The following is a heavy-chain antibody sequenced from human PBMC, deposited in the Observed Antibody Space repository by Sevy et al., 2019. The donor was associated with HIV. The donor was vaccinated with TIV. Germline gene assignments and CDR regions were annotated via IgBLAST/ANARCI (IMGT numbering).Heavy chain of an antibody. V-gene: IGHV3-21*01. Sequence: LGGSLRLSCAASGFTFSSYSMNWVRQAPGKGLEWVSSISSSSSYIYYADSVKGRFTISRDNAKNSLYLQMNSLRAEDTAVYYCARDGILSGYYGSGSYYNSIHDAFDIWGQGTMVTVSS. CDR2: ISSSSSYI. CDR3: ARDGILSGYYGSGSYYNSIHDAFDI. D-gene: IGHD3-10*01. CDR1: GFTFSSYS. J-gene: IGHJ3*02.